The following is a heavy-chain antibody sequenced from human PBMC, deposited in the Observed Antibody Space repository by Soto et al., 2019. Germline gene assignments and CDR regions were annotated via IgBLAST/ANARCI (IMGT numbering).Heavy chain of an antibody. CDR1: GGTFSSYA. D-gene: IGHD6-13*01. CDR3: AREPAPNYSSSWSVHVNYYYYYGMDV. V-gene: IGHV1-69*01. CDR2: IIPIFGTA. Sequence: QVQLVQSGAEVKKPGSSVKVSCKASGGTFSSYAISWVRQAPGQGLEWMGGIIPIFGTANYAQKFQGRVTITADESTSTAYMELSSLRSEDTAVYYCAREPAPNYSSSWSVHVNYYYYYGMDVWGQGTTVTVSS. J-gene: IGHJ6*02.